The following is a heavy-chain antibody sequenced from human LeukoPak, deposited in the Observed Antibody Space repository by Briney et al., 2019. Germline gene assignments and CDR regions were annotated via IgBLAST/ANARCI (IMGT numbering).Heavy chain of an antibody. CDR1: GYTFTGYY. V-gene: IGHV1-2*02. J-gene: IGHJ3*02. CDR3: ARDPVGAADAFDI. CDR2: INPNSGGT. D-gene: IGHD1-26*01. Sequence: ASVKVSCKASGYTFTGYYMHWVRQAPGQGLEWMGWINPNSGGTNYAQKLQGRVTMTTDTSTSTAYMELRSLRSDDTAVYYCARDPVGAADAFDIWGQGTMVTVSS.